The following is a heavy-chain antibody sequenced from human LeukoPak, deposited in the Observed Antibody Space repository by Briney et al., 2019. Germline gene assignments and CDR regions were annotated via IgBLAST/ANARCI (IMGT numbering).Heavy chain of an antibody. D-gene: IGHD3-22*01. Sequence: SETLSLTCTVSGGSISSSSYYWGWIRQPPGKGLEWIGSIYHSGSTYYNPSLKSRVTISVDTSKNQFSLKLSSVTAADTAVYYCARLYDSSGYYYFYYFDYWGQGTLVTVSS. V-gene: IGHV4-39*07. CDR3: ARLYDSSGYYYFYYFDY. J-gene: IGHJ4*02. CDR1: GGSISSSSYY. CDR2: IYHSGST.